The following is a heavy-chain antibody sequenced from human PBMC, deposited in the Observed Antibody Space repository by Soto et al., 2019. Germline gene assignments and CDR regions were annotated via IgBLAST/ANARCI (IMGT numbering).Heavy chain of an antibody. D-gene: IGHD3-22*01. CDR3: ARDVRDNYDSSGYSLYYYGMDV. CDR2: IYYSGST. V-gene: IGHV4-59*01. Sequence: PSETLSLTCSVSGGSTSSYYWSWIRQPPGKGLEWIGYIYYSGSTNYNPSLKSRVTISLDTSKNQFSLKVSSVTAADTAVYYCARDVRDNYDSSGYSLYYYGMDVWGQGTTVTV. CDR1: GGSTSSYY. J-gene: IGHJ6*02.